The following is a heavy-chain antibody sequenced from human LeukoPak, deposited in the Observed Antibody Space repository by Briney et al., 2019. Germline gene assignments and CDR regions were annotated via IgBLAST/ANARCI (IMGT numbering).Heavy chain of an antibody. J-gene: IGHJ4*02. Sequence: RSSQTLSLTCTVSGGSISSGDYYWSWIRQPPGKGLEWIGYIYYSGSTYYNPSLKSRVTISVDTSKNQFSLKLSSVTAADTAVYYCARGVSSDGDYFDYWGQGTLVTVSS. CDR3: ARGVSSDGDYFDY. CDR1: GGSISSGDYY. V-gene: IGHV4-30-4*01. D-gene: IGHD3-16*01. CDR2: IYYSGST.